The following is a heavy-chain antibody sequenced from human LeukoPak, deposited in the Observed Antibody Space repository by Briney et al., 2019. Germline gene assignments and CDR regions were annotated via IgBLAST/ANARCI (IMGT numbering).Heavy chain of an antibody. Sequence: GGSLRLSCAASGFTFSSYEMNWVRQAPGKGLEWVSYISSSGSTIYYADSVKGRFTISRDNSKNTLYLQMNSLRAEDTAVYYCAKDQLGYCSSTSCPIDYWGQGTLVTVSS. CDR3: AKDQLGYCSSTSCPIDY. D-gene: IGHD2-2*01. V-gene: IGHV3-48*03. CDR1: GFTFSSYE. CDR2: ISSSGSTI. J-gene: IGHJ4*02.